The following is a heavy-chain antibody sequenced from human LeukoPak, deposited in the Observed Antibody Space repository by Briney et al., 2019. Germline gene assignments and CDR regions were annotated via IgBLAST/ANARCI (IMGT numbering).Heavy chain of an antibody. CDR3: ARAMLRGVIGAFDI. D-gene: IGHD3-10*01. Sequence: KTSETLSLTCTVSGGSISSGSYSWSWIRQPAEKGLEWIGRIYTSGSTNYNPSLRSRVTISVDTSKNQFSLNLSPMTAADTAVYYCARAMLRGVIGAFDIWGQGTMVTVSS. CDR2: IYTSGST. CDR1: GGSISSGSYS. V-gene: IGHV4-61*02. J-gene: IGHJ3*02.